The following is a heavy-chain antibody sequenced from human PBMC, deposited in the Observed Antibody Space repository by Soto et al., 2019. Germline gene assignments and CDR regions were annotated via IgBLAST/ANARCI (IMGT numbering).Heavy chain of an antibody. CDR1: GGSISSGGYS. CDR3: ASCFWSGYHV. J-gene: IGHJ4*02. V-gene: IGHV4-30-2*01. Sequence: LQLQESGSGLVKPSQTLSLTCAVSGGSISSGGYSWSWIRQPPGKGLEWIGYIYHSGSTYYNPSLKSRVTISVDRSKNQFSLKLSSVTAADTAVYYCASCFWSGYHVWGQGTLVTVSS. CDR2: IYHSGST. D-gene: IGHD3-3*01.